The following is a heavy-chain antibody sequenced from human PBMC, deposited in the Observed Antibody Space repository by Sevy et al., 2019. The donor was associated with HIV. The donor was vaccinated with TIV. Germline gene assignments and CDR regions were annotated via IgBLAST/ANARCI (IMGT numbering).Heavy chain of an antibody. D-gene: IGHD2-15*01. J-gene: IGHJ5*02. V-gene: IGHV1-24*01. Sequence: ASVKVSCKVSGYTLTELSMHWVRQAPGKGLEWMGGFDPEDGETIYAQKFQGRVTMTEDTSTDTAYMELSSLRSEDTAVYYCATTYCSGGSCYSNNWFDPWGQGTLVTVSS. CDR1: GYTLTELS. CDR2: FDPEDGET. CDR3: ATTYCSGGSCYSNNWFDP.